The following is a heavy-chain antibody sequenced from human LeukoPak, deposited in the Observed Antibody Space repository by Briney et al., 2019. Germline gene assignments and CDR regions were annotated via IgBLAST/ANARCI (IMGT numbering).Heavy chain of an antibody. CDR1: GRSISSGGYY. V-gene: IGHV4-30-2*01. Sequence: PSETLSLTCTVSGRSISSGGYYWSWIRQPPGKGLEWIGYIYHSGGTYYNPSLKSRVTISVDRSKNQFSLKLSSVTAADTAVYYCARHKGGYGSGSIDYWGQGTLVTVSS. CDR3: ARHKGGYGSGSIDY. J-gene: IGHJ4*02. D-gene: IGHD3-10*01. CDR2: IYHSGGT.